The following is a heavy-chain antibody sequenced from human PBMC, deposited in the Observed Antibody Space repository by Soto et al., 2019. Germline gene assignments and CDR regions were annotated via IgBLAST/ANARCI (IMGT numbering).Heavy chain of an antibody. CDR2: IYYSGST. CDR1: GGSISSYY. J-gene: IGHJ4*02. D-gene: IGHD5-12*01. Sequence: SETLSLTCTVSGGSISSYYWSWIRQPPGKGLEWIGSIYYSGSTNYNPSLKSRVTRSVDTSKNLFSLKLSSVTAADTAVYYGARVLTVEMATIFGYWGQGTLVTVSS. V-gene: IGHV4-59*01. CDR3: ARVLTVEMATIFGY.